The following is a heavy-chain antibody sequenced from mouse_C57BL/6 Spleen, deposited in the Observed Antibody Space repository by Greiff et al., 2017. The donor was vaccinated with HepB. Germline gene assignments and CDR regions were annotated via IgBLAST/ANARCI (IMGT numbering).Heavy chain of an antibody. CDR1: GYTFTEYT. D-gene: IGHD2-4*01. CDR3: ARHEKGDYDYDGTWFAY. CDR2: FYPGSGSI. V-gene: IGHV1-62-2*01. Sequence: QVQLKQSGAELVKPGASVKLSCKASGYTFTEYTIHWVKQRSGQGLEWIGWFYPGSGSIKYNEKFKDKATLTADKSSSTVYMELSRLTSEDSAVYFCARHEKGDYDYDGTWFAYWGQGTLVTVSA. J-gene: IGHJ3*01.